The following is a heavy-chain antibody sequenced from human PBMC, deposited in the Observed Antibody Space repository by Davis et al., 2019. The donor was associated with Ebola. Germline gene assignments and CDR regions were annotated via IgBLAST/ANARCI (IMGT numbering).Heavy chain of an antibody. J-gene: IGHJ4*02. CDR2: ISYDGSNK. CDR3: ARGESIASRQTHFLGY. D-gene: IGHD6-6*01. V-gene: IGHV3-30*04. Sequence: PGGSLRLSCAASGFTFSSYAMHWVRQAPGKGLEWVAVISYDGSNKYSADSVKGRFTISRDNSKNTLYLQMNSLRVDDTAVYYCARGESIASRQTHFLGYWGQGTLVTVSS. CDR1: GFTFSSYA.